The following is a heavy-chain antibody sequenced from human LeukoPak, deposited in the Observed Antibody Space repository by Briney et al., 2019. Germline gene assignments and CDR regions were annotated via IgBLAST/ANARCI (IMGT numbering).Heavy chain of an antibody. CDR3: AKYPDVIVYGNWFDP. J-gene: IGHJ5*02. V-gene: IGHV3-23*01. D-gene: IGHD3-22*01. CDR1: GFSFERYA. Sequence: HPGGSLRLSCTASGFSFERYAMSWVRQAPGKGLEWVSVISGSGYSTYYGDSVKGRFTISRDNSKNTLYLQMNSLRAEDTAEYYCAKYPDVIVYGNWFDPWGQGTLVTVSS. CDR2: ISGSGYST.